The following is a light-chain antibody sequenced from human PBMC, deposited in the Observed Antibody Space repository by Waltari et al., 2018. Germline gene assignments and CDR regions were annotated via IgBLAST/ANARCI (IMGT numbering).Light chain of an antibody. CDR3: QSYDSSLSGYV. J-gene: IGLJ1*01. Sequence: QSVLTQPPSVSGAPGQRVTISCTGSSPNIGSGYDVPWDQQLPRTAPKLLIFGNRYWPSGVPDRFSGSKSGTSASLAITGLQADDEADYYCQSYDSSLSGYVFGTGTKVTVL. CDR1: SPNIGSGYD. CDR2: GNR. V-gene: IGLV1-40*01.